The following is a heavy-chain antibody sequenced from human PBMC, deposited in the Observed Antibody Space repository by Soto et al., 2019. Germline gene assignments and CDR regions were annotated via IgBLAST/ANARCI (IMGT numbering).Heavy chain of an antibody. V-gene: IGHV3-30*18. CDR1: GFTFSNYG. CDR3: AKGSFTAHQLRDH. Sequence: QVQLVESGGGVVQPGRSLRLSCAASGFTFSNYGMHWVRQAPGKGLEWVTTISSDGNDKYYAGSVKGRFTISRDNSENTLDLQMNGLIGEDTAVYYCAKGSFTAHQLRDHWGQGTLVTVSS. CDR2: ISSDGNDK. D-gene: IGHD3-10*01. J-gene: IGHJ4*02.